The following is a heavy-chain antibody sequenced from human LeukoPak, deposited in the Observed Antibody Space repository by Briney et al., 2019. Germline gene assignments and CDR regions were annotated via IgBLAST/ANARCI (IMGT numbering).Heavy chain of an antibody. Sequence: ASVKVSCKASGYTFTSYGISWVRQAPGQGLEWMGWISAYNGNTNYAQKLQGRVTMTADTSTSAAYMELRSLRSDDTAVYYCARVESIAAAGSPGGYWGQGTLVTVSS. CDR2: ISAYNGNT. J-gene: IGHJ4*02. D-gene: IGHD6-13*01. CDR1: GYTFTSYG. V-gene: IGHV1-18*01. CDR3: ARVESIAAAGSPGGY.